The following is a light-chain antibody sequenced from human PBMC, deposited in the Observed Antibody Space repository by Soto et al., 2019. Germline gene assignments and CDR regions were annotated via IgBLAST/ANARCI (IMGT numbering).Light chain of an antibody. CDR3: QQRGNWWT. CDR2: DTS. CDR1: QSVSTY. V-gene: IGKV3-11*01. Sequence: EIVLTQSPATLSLSPGDRATLSCRASQSVSTYLAWYQQKPGQAPRLLIYDTSNRAPGIPARFSGSGSGTDFSLTISSLEPEDFALYYCQQRGNWWTFGQGTKVEI. J-gene: IGKJ1*01.